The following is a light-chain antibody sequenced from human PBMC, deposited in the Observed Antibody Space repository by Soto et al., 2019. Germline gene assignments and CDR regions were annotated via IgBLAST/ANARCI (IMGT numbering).Light chain of an antibody. CDR3: CSSAGNSEV. V-gene: IGLV2-23*02. Sequence: QSVLTQPASVSGSPGQSITIPCTGTSGDVGGYNLVSWYQQHPGKAPKLMIYEVTERPSGVSNRFSGSKSGNTASLTISGLQPDDEAADYCCSSAGNSEVFVTRTKVTVL. J-gene: IGLJ1*01. CDR1: SGDVGGYNL. CDR2: EVT.